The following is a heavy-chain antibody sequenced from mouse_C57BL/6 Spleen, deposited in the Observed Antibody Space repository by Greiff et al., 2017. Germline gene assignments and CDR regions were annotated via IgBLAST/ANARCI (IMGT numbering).Heavy chain of an antibody. CDR3: AREGESTTVPYFDY. CDR1: GYTFTSYG. J-gene: IGHJ2*01. Sequence: QVQLQQSGAELARPGASVKLSCKASGYTFTSYGISWVKQRTGQGLEWIGEIYPRSGNTYYNEKFKGKATLTADKSSSTAYMELRSLTSEDSAVYFCAREGESTTVPYFDYWGQGTTLTVSS. CDR2: IYPRSGNT. D-gene: IGHD1-1*01. V-gene: IGHV1-81*01.